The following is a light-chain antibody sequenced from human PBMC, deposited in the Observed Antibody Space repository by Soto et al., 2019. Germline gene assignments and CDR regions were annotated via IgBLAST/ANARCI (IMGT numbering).Light chain of an antibody. CDR3: MQGRHWPLT. Sequence: DVVMTQSPLSLPVTLGQPASISCRSSQSLVDSDGNTYLNWFQQRPGQSPRRLIYKVSNRDSGVPDRFSGSGSGTDFTLKISRVEAEDVGVYYCMQGRHWPLTFGGGTKVEIK. CDR2: KVS. CDR1: QSLVDSDGNTY. J-gene: IGKJ4*01. V-gene: IGKV2-30*01.